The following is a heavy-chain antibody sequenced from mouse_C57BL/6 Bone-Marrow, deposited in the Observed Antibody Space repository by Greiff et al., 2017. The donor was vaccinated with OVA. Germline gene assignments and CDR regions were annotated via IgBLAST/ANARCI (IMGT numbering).Heavy chain of an antibody. CDR3: ARDYYGSSYNWYFDV. CDR2: IRNKANGYTT. Sequence: EVQGVESGGGLVQPGGSLSLSCAASGFTFTDYYMSWVRQPPGKALEWLGFIRNKANGYTTEYSASVKGRFTISRDNSQSILYLQMNALRDEDSATYYCARDYYGSSYNWYFDVWGTGTTVTVSS. CDR1: GFTFTDYY. D-gene: IGHD1-1*01. J-gene: IGHJ1*03. V-gene: IGHV7-3*01.